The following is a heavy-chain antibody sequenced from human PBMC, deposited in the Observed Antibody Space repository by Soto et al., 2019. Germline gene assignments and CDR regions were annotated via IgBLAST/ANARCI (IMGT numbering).Heavy chain of an antibody. CDR2: IDLTDSYT. Sequence: PGESLKISCKGSGYIFRSNWITWVRQMPGKGLEWVGRIDLTDSYTSYSPSFQGHVSFSADKSISTAYLQWSSLKASDTAMYYCARSPYCGGDCYHDAFDIWGQGTMVTVSS. J-gene: IGHJ3*02. V-gene: IGHV5-10-1*01. CDR3: ARSPYCGGDCYHDAFDI. D-gene: IGHD2-21*02. CDR1: GYIFRSNW.